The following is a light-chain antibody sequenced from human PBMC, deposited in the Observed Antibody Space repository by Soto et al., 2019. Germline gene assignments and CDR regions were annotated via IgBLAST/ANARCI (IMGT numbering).Light chain of an antibody. CDR3: GTWDSSLRGV. V-gene: IGLV1-51*02. J-gene: IGLJ2*01. CDR1: SSNIGNIY. CDR2: ENN. Sequence: QSVLTQPPSVSAAPGQKVTISCSGSSSNIGNIYVSWYQQLPGTAPKLLIYENNKRPSGIPDRFSGSKSGTSATLGITGLQTGDEADYYCGTWDSSLRGVFGGGTKLTVL.